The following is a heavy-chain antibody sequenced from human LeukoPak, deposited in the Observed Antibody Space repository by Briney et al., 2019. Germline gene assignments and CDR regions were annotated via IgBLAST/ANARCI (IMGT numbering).Heavy chain of an antibody. CDR2: IYTSGST. V-gene: IGHV4-61*02. Sequence: SETLSLTCTVSGGSISSGGYYWSWIRQPAGKGLEWIGRIYTSGSTNYNPSLKSRVTMSVDTSKNQFSLKLSSVTAADTAVYYCAREGADLAYSRNFDYWGQGTLVTVSS. J-gene: IGHJ4*02. CDR1: GGSISSGGYY. CDR3: AREGADLAYSRNFDY. D-gene: IGHD5-18*01.